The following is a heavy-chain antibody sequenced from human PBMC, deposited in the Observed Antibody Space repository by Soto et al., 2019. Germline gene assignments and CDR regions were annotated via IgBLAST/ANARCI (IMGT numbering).Heavy chain of an antibody. Sequence: ASVKVSCKASGYSFTNNGVSWVRQATGQGLEWMGWMNPGSGDTGYAQKFQGRVTMTRDISTATAYMELSSLRSDDTATYYCARMATFGSLNWFDPWGQGTLVTVSS. CDR2: MNPGSGDT. CDR3: ARMATFGSLNWFDP. V-gene: IGHV1-8*01. J-gene: IGHJ5*02. CDR1: GYSFTNNG. D-gene: IGHD3-16*01.